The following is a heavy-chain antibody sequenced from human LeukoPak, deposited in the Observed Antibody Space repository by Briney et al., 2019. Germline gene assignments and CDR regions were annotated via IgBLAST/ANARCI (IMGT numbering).Heavy chain of an antibody. Sequence: PGGSLTLSCAASGFTFSYYYMSWIRQAPGKGLEWVSYISSSGSTIYYADSVKGRFTISRDNAKNSLYLQMNSRRADDTPVYYCARVSAHHYYYYYMDVWGKGTTVTVSS. CDR2: ISSSGSTI. J-gene: IGHJ6*03. CDR1: GFTFSYYY. CDR3: ARVSAHHYYYYYMDV. D-gene: IGHD6-6*01. V-gene: IGHV3-11*01.